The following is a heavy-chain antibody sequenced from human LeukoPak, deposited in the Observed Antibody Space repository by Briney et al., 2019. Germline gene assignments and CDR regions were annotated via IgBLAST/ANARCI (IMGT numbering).Heavy chain of an antibody. CDR1: GYTVTGYY. CDR2: INPNGGGT. V-gene: IGHV1-2*02. Sequence: RASVKLSCKASGYTVTGYYMHWVRQAPGQGLEWMGWINPNGGGTNYAQKFQGRVTMTRDTSISTAYMELSRLRSDDTAVYYCAANIIAAAGTSAFDYWGQGTLVTVSS. J-gene: IGHJ4*02. CDR3: AANIIAAAGTSAFDY. D-gene: IGHD6-13*01.